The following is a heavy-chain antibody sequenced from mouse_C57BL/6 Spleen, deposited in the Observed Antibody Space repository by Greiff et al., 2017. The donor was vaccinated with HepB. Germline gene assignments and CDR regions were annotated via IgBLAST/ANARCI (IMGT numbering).Heavy chain of an antibody. CDR3: TRVYDSHWYFDV. Sequence: EVKLQESGEGLVKPGGSLKLSCAASGFTFSSYAMSWVRQTPEKRLEWVAYISSGGDYIYYADTVKGRFTISRDNARNTLYLQMSSLKSEDTAMYYCTRVYDSHWYFDVWGTGTTVTVSS. CDR2: ISSGGDYI. D-gene: IGHD1-1*01. V-gene: IGHV5-9-1*02. CDR1: GFTFSSYA. J-gene: IGHJ1*03.